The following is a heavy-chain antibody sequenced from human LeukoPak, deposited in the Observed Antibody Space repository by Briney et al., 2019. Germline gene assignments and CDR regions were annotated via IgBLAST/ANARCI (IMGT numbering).Heavy chain of an antibody. CDR2: MSYDGSYK. Sequence: GGSLRLSCAASGFTFSSYGMHWVRQAPGKGLEWVAVMSYDGSYKYYADSVKGRFTISRDNSKNTLYLQMNSLRPEDTAVYYCAKSVSGSGREGYYYYGMDVWGQGTTVTVSS. CDR3: AKSVSGSGREGYYYYGMDV. CDR1: GFTFSSYG. D-gene: IGHD3-10*01. V-gene: IGHV3-30*18. J-gene: IGHJ6*02.